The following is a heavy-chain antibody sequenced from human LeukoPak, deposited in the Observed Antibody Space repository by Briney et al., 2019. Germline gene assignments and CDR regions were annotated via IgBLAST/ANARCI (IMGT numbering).Heavy chain of an antibody. D-gene: IGHD3-22*01. Sequence: GGSLRLSCAASGFTFSGSAMHWVRQASGKGLEWVGRIGSKANSYATAYAASVKGRFTISRDDSKNTAYLQMNSLKTEDTAVYYCTRPSYYYDSSGYYYDRDYWGQGTLVTVSS. CDR3: TRPSYYYDSSGYYYDRDY. J-gene: IGHJ4*02. CDR1: GFTFSGSA. V-gene: IGHV3-73*01. CDR2: IGSKANSYAT.